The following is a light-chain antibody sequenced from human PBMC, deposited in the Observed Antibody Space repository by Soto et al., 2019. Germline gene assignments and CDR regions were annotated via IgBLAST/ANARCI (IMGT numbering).Light chain of an antibody. CDR3: SSYTSSSTLGV. J-gene: IGLJ2*01. V-gene: IGLV2-14*01. CDR1: SSDVGGYNY. CDR2: EVS. Sequence: QSALTQPASVSGSPGQSITISCTGTSSDVGGYNYVSWYQQHPGKAPKLMIYEVSNRPSGVSNRFSGSKSGNTASLTISGLQAEDEADYYCSSYTSSSTLGVVGGGTTLTVL.